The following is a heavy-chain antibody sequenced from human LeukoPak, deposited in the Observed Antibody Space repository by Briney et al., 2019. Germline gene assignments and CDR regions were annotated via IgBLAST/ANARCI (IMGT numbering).Heavy chain of an antibody. CDR1: EFSVGSNY. CDR3: ARDYFWEQYYFDY. V-gene: IGHV3-66*01. D-gene: IGHD3-16*01. Sequence: GGSLRLACAASEFSVGSNYMSWVRQAPAKGLEWVSLIYSGGSTYYADSVKGRFTISRDNAKNSLYLQMNSLSAEDTAVYYCARDYFWEQYYFDYWGQGTLVTVSS. J-gene: IGHJ4*02. CDR2: IYSGGST.